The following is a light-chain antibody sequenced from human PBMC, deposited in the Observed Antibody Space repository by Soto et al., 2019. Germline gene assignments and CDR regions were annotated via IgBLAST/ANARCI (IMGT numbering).Light chain of an antibody. CDR3: QQYGSSRFT. CDR2: GAS. V-gene: IGKV3-20*01. CDR1: QSITNSY. J-gene: IGKJ3*01. Sequence: EIVLTQSPGTLSLSPGERATLSCRTSQSITNSYLAWYQQKPGQAPRLLVYGASSRATGIPDRFSGSGSGIDFTLTISRLEPEDFAVYYCQQYGSSRFTFGPGTKVDGK.